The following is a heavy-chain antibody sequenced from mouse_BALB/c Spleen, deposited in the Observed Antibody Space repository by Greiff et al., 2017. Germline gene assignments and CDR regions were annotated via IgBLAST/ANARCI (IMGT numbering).Heavy chain of an antibody. Sequence: EVHLVESGGGLVQPGGSRKLSCAASGFTFSSFGMHWVRQAPEKGLEWVAYISSGSSTIYYADTVKGRFTISRDNPKNTLFLQMTSLRSEDTAMYYCARSKGLGLDYWGQGTLVTVSA. CDR3: ARSKGLGLDY. J-gene: IGHJ3*01. CDR2: ISSGSSTI. V-gene: IGHV5-17*02. D-gene: IGHD3-3*01. CDR1: GFTFSSFG.